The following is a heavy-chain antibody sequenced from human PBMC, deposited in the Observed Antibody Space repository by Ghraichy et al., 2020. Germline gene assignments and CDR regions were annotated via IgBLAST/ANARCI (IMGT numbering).Heavy chain of an antibody. CDR2: ISGSGDST. V-gene: IGHV3-23*01. J-gene: IGHJ4*02. CDR1: GFTFNSYA. D-gene: IGHD2-15*01. CDR3: AKGRSSGGSCLNY. Sequence: GESLNISCKASGFTFNSYAMSWVRQAPGKGLEWVSHISGSGDSTDYADSVKGRFTISRDNSKDTVYLQMNSLRPEDTAVYYCAKGRSSGGSCLNYWGQGTLVTVSS.